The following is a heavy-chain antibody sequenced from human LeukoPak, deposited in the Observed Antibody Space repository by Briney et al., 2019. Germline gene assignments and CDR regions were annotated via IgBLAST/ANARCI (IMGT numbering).Heavy chain of an antibody. J-gene: IGHJ4*02. D-gene: IGHD3-9*01. Sequence: SETLSLTCTVSGGSISSSSYYWGWIRQPPGKGLEWIGSIYYSGSTYYNPSLKSRVTISVDTSKNQFSLKLSSVTAADTAVYYCASTYDILTGYYYWGQGTLVTVSS. CDR2: IYYSGST. V-gene: IGHV4-39*01. CDR1: GGSISSSSYY. CDR3: ASTYDILTGYYY.